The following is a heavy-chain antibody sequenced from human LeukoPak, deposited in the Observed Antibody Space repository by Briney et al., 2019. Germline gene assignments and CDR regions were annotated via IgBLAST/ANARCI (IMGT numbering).Heavy chain of an antibody. Sequence: GGSLRLSCAASGFTFSRYWMSWVGQAPGKGLEWVANINQDGSEKYYVDSVKGRFTISRDNAKNSLYLQMNSLRAEDTAVYYCAKGGIVHPFDIWGQGTMVTVSS. D-gene: IGHD1-26*01. CDR3: AKGGIVHPFDI. V-gene: IGHV3-7*03. CDR2: INQDGSEK. J-gene: IGHJ3*02. CDR1: GFTFSRYW.